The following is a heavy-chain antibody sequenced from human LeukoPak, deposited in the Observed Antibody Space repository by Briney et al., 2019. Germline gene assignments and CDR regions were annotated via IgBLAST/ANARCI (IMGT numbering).Heavy chain of an antibody. CDR3: AKGSLLVRGVIQGGVDY. CDR1: GFTFSSYG. CDR2: ISYDGSNK. Sequence: GGSLRLSCGASGFTFSSYGMHWVRQAPGKGLEWVAVISYDGSNKYYADSVKGRFTISRDNSKNTLYLQMNSLRAEDTAVYYCAKGSLLVRGVIQGGVDYWGQGTLVTVSS. J-gene: IGHJ4*02. V-gene: IGHV3-30*18. D-gene: IGHD3-10*01.